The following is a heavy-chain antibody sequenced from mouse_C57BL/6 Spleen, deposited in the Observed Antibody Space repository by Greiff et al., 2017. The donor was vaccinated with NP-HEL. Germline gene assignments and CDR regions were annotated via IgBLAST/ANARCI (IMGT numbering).Heavy chain of an antibody. J-gene: IGHJ1*03. V-gene: IGHV1-72*01. CDR1: GYTFTSYW. CDR2: IDPNSGGT. Sequence: QVQLQQPGAELVKPGASVKLSCKASGYTFTSYWMHWVKQRPGRGLEWIGRIDPNSGGTKYNEKFKSKATLTVDKPSSTAYMQISSLTSEDSAVYDCAREGIIYYDYDAWYFDVWGTGTTVTVSS. CDR3: AREGIIYYDYDAWYFDV. D-gene: IGHD2-4*01.